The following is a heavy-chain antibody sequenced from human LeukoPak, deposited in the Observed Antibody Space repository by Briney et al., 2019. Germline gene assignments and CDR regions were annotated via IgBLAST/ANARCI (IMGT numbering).Heavy chain of an antibody. V-gene: IGHV3-23*01. CDR1: GFNFSSYA. CDR2: ISGSGGST. Sequence: PGGSLRLSCAASGFNFSSYAMSWVRQAPGKGLEWVSAISGSGGSTYYADSVKGRFTISRDNSKNTLYLQMNSLRAEDTAVYYCAKDLRSPIGYCSSTSCREDYWGQGTLVTVSS. J-gene: IGHJ4*02. CDR3: AKDLRSPIGYCSSTSCREDY. D-gene: IGHD2-2*01.